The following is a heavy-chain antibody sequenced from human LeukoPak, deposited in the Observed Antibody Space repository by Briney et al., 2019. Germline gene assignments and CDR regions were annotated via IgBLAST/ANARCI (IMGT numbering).Heavy chain of an antibody. CDR3: TRDRVVGATQGLGA. V-gene: IGHV3-21*01. CDR1: GFTFSTYI. J-gene: IGHJ4*02. Sequence: KPGGSLRLSCATSGFTFSTYIMNWVRQAPGKGLEWVSSISSGSTYIYYADSVKGRFTISRDNAKNSLYLQMNSLRVEDTAIYYCTRDRVVGATQGLGAWGQGTLVTVSS. CDR2: ISSGSTYI. D-gene: IGHD1-26*01.